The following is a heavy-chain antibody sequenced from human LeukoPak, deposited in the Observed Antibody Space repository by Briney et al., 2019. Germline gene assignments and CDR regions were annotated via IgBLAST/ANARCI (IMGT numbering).Heavy chain of an antibody. CDR2: INHSGST. J-gene: IGHJ6*03. D-gene: IGHD6-19*01. V-gene: IGHV4-34*01. Sequence: SETLSLTCAVYGGSFSGYYWSWIRQPPGKGLEWIGEINHSGSTNYNPSLKSRVTISVNTSKNQFSLKLSSVTAADTAVYYCARRIGAVAGTSYYYYYMDVWGKGTTVTISS. CDR3: ARRIGAVAGTSYYYYYMDV. CDR1: GGSFSGYY.